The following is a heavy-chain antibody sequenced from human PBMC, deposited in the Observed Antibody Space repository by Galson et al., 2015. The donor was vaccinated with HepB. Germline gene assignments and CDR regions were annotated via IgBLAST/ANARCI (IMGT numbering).Heavy chain of an antibody. CDR1: GFTFSSYW. CDR2: INSDGSST. V-gene: IGHV3-74*01. Sequence: SLRLSCAASGFTFSSYWMHWVRQAPGKGLVWVSRINSDGSSTSYADSVEGRFTISRDNAKNTLYLQMNSLRAEDTAVYYCARGYYYDSTDFDYWGQGTLVTVSS. J-gene: IGHJ4*02. D-gene: IGHD3-22*01. CDR3: ARGYYYDSTDFDY.